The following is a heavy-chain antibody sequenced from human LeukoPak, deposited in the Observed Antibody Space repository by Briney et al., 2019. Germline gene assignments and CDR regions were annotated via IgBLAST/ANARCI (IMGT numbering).Heavy chain of an antibody. D-gene: IGHD4-17*01. Sequence: GGSLRLSCAASGFTFTTYWMTWVRQAPGKGLEWVANINQDGSEKHNVDSVKGRFTISRDNAKNSIYLQMNSLKTEDTAVYYCTTHGDYVEHYYYYYYMDVWGKGTTVTVSS. CDR2: INQDGSEK. CDR3: TTHGDYVEHYYYYYYMDV. V-gene: IGHV3-7*03. J-gene: IGHJ6*03. CDR1: GFTFTTYW.